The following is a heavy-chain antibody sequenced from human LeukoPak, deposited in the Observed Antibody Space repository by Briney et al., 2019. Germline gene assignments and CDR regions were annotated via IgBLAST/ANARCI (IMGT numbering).Heavy chain of an antibody. D-gene: IGHD3-3*01. J-gene: IGHJ5*02. CDR3: ARAAPRIFGVVRGVNWFDP. CDR1: GGSISSTSYY. CDR2: IFYSGRT. Sequence: SETLSLTCTVSGGSISSTSYYWGWIRQPPGKGLECIGSIFYSGRTYFNPSLKSRVTTSVDTSKNQFSLKLSSVTAADTAVYYCARAAPRIFGVVRGVNWFDPWGQGTLVTVSS. V-gene: IGHV4-39*07.